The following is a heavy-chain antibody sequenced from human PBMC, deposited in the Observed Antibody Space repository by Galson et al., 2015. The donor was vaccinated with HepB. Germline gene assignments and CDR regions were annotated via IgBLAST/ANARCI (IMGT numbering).Heavy chain of an antibody. CDR2: ISYDGSNE. D-gene: IGHD3-10*01. Sequence: SLRLSCAASGFTFSSYGMHWVRQAPGKGLEWVGVISYDGSNEYYADSVKGRFTISRDNSKNTLYMQMNSLRAEDTAVYYCAKGTGFLDYWGQGTLVTVSS. V-gene: IGHV3-30*18. J-gene: IGHJ4*02. CDR3: AKGTGFLDY. CDR1: GFTFSSYG.